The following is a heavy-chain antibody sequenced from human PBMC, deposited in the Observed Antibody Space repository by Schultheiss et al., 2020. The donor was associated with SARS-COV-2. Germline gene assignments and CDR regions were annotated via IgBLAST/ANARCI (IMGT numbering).Heavy chain of an antibody. CDR1: GFTVSSNY. V-gene: IGHV3-23*01. CDR2: ISGSGGST. CDR3: AKISAMGELRLPSNWFDP. J-gene: IGHJ5*02. D-gene: IGHD1-26*01. Sequence: GGSLRLSCAASGFTVSSNYMSWVRQAPGKGLEWVSAISGSGGSTYYADSVKGRFTISRDNSKNTLYLQMNSLRAEDTAVYYCAKISAMGELRLPSNWFDPWGQGTLVTVSS.